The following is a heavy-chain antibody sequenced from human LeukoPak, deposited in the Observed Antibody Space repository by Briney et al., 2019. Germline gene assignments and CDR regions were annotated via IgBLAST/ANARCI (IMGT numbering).Heavy chain of an antibody. Sequence: PSETLSLTCAVYGGSFSGYYWSWIRQPPGKGLEWIGEINHSGSTNYNPSLKSRVTISVDTSKNQFSLKLRSVTAADTAVYYCARGDYSNKLDYWGQGTLVTVSS. CDR3: ARGDYSNKLDY. J-gene: IGHJ4*02. D-gene: IGHD4-11*01. CDR1: GGSFSGYY. CDR2: INHSGST. V-gene: IGHV4-34*01.